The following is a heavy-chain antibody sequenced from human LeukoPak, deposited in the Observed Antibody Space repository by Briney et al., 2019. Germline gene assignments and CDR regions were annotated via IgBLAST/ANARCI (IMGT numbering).Heavy chain of an antibody. Sequence: SGGSLRLSCAASGFTASSNYMIWVSQAPGKGLGWVSAIYSGGYTYYADSVKGRFIISRDNSKNTLYLQMNSLRVEDTAVYYCARVSSGSYFEGVDVWGQGTTVTVSS. J-gene: IGHJ6*02. CDR1: GFTASSNY. D-gene: IGHD1-26*01. V-gene: IGHV3-66*01. CDR2: IYSGGYT. CDR3: ARVSSGSYFEGVDV.